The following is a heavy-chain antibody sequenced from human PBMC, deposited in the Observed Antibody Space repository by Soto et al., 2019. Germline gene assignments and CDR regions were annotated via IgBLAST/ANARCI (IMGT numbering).Heavy chain of an antibody. Sequence: GASVKVSCKASGYTFTSYAMHWVRQAPGQRLEWMGWINAGNGNTKYSQKFQGRVTITRDTSASTAYMELSSLRSEDTAVYYCARYGSDFWSGYYYYYGMDVWGQGTTVTVSS. J-gene: IGHJ6*02. CDR3: ARYGSDFWSGYYYYYGMDV. CDR2: INAGNGNT. CDR1: GYTFTSYA. D-gene: IGHD3-3*01. V-gene: IGHV1-3*01.